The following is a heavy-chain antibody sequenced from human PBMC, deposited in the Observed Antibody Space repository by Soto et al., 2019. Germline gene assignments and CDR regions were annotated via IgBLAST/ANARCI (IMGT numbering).Heavy chain of an antibody. Sequence: GGSRRLSCTTSGFTFSDYAMSWFRQAPGKGLEWVSAISVSGGSTYYADSVKGRFTISXXXSXXTXXLXXNXXRAXDTAVYYYAKDQLWSEYYFDYWGQGTLVTVSS. CDR3: AKDQLWSEYYFDY. D-gene: IGHD5-18*01. CDR1: GFTFSDYA. CDR2: ISVSGGST. V-gene: IGHV3-23*01. J-gene: IGHJ4*02.